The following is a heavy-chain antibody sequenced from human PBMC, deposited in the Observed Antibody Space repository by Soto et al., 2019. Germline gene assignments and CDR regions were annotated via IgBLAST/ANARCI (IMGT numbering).Heavy chain of an antibody. CDR2: IIPILGIA. V-gene: IGHV1-69*04. Sequence: ASVKVSCKASGGTFSSYTISWVRQAPGQGLEWMGRIIPILGIANYAQKFQGRVTITADKSTSTAYMELSSLRSEDTAVYYCARDGSEMVGADFWFDPWGQGTPVTVSS. CDR1: GGTFSSYT. D-gene: IGHD1-26*01. CDR3: ARDGSEMVGADFWFDP. J-gene: IGHJ5*02.